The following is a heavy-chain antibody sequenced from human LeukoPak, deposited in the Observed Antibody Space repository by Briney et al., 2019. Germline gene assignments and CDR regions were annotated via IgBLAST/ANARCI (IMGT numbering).Heavy chain of an antibody. CDR1: GFTFSSYS. CDR3: ARDSIAAAGRFDY. D-gene: IGHD6-13*01. CDR2: ISSSSSYI. Sequence: GGSLRLSCAASGFTFSSYSMNWVRQAPGKGLEWVSSISSSSSYIYYADSVKGRFTISRDNAKNSLYLQMNSLRAEDTAVYYCARDSIAAAGRFDYWGQGTLVTVSS. J-gene: IGHJ4*02. V-gene: IGHV3-21*01.